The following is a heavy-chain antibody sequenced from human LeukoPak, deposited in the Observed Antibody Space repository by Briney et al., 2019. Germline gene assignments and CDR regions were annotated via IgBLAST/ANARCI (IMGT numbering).Heavy chain of an antibody. Sequence: GRSLRLSCAASGVTFSSYAMHWVRQAPGKGLEWGAVISYDGSNKYYADSVKGRFTISRDNSKSTLYLQMNSLRAEDTAVYYCAREYYTVRGVFDYWGQGTLVTVSS. CDR2: ISYDGSNK. CDR1: GVTFSSYA. J-gene: IGHJ4*02. V-gene: IGHV3-30*04. CDR3: AREYYTVRGVFDY. D-gene: IGHD3-10*01.